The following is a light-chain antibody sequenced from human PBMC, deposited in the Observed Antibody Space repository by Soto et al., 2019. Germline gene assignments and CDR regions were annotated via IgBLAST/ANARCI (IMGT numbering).Light chain of an antibody. CDR2: DAS. CDR1: QSVSST. CDR3: QQDNNWPYT. V-gene: IGKV3-15*01. Sequence: EIVMTQSPATLSVSPGERAALSCRASQSVSSTFAWYRQKPGQAPRLLIYDASTSATGVPARFSGSGSGTDFTLTISSLQSEDFAVYYCQQDNNWPYTFGQGTKLEIK. J-gene: IGKJ2*01.